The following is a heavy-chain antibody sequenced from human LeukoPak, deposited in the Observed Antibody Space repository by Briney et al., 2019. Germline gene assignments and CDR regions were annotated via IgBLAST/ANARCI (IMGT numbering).Heavy chain of an antibody. CDR1: GFTFSSYS. Sequence: NPGGSLRLSCAASGFTFSSYSMNWVRQAPGKGLEWVSSISSSSSYIYYADLVKGRFTISRDNAKNSLYLQMNSLRAEDTAVYYCARDRLVGATGAFDIWGQGTMVTVSS. CDR3: ARDRLVGATGAFDI. D-gene: IGHD1-26*01. V-gene: IGHV3-21*01. J-gene: IGHJ3*02. CDR2: ISSSSSYI.